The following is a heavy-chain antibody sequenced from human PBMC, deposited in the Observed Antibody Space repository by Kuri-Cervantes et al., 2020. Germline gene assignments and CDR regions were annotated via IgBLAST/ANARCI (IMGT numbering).Heavy chain of an antibody. CDR3: ARDPTGLQYYFDY. CDR2: IYYSGST. D-gene: IGHD4-11*01. CDR1: GGSISSYY. V-gene: IGHV4-59*12. J-gene: IGHJ4*02. Sequence: SETLSLNCTVSGGSISSYYWSWIRQPPGKGLEWIGYIYYSGSTNYNPSLKSRVTISVDTSKNQFSLKLSSVTAADTAVYYCARDPTGLQYYFDYWGQGTLVTVSS.